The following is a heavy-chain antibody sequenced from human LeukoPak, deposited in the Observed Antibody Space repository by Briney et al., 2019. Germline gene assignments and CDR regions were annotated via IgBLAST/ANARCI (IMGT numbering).Heavy chain of an antibody. CDR3: ARGDRSGSLYWYFDL. Sequence: IPSETLSLTCAVSGGSINGYFCIWMRQPPGKGLEWIGYIYYIGATNYNPSLKSRLTISLDTPNKSLSLTLTSVTAADTAVYYCARGDRSGSLYWYFDLWGRGTLVTVSS. CDR1: GGSINGYF. V-gene: IGHV4-59*01. CDR2: IYYIGAT. D-gene: IGHD3-22*01. J-gene: IGHJ2*01.